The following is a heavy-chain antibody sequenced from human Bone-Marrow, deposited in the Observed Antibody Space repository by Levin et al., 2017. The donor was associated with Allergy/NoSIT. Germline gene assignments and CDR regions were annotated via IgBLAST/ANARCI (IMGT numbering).Heavy chain of an antibody. J-gene: IGHJ4*02. Sequence: SQTLSLTCDISGDSVSSNSAAWHWIRQSPSRGLEWLGRTYYRSKGYYDYAVSVRSRMTINPDTSKNRFSLLLNSVTHEDTAVYYCARDPAEYTYGVSLSLDYWGQGSLVTVSS. CDR1: GDSVSSNSAA. V-gene: IGHV6-1*01. CDR2: TYYRSKGYY. CDR3: ARDPAEYTYGVSLSLDY. D-gene: IGHD5-18*01.